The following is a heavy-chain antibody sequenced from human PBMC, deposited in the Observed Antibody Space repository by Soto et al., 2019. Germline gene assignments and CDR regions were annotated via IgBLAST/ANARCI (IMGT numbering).Heavy chain of an antibody. J-gene: IGHJ6*01. CDR1: VFTFSSYG. V-gene: IGHV3-33*01. CDR3: ARDRLDYGPFIGHSDNYGMEG. Sequence: PAGSVRLFCASSVFTFSSYGMHCVRHAPGKWLEWVAVIWYDGSNKYYADSVKGRFTISRDNSKNTLYLQMNSLRAEDTAVYYCARDRLDYGPFIGHSDNYGMEGWGQETTDNVSS. CDR2: IWYDGSNK. D-gene: IGHD4-17*01.